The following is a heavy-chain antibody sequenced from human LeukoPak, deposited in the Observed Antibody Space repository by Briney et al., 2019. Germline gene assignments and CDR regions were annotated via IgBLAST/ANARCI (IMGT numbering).Heavy chain of an antibody. CDR1: GGSISSGSYY. D-gene: IGHD1-26*01. V-gene: IGHV4-61*02. Sequence: SETLSLTCTVSGGSISSGSYYWSWIRQPAGKGLEWIGRIYTSGSTNYNPSLKSRVTISVDTSKNQFSLKLSSVTAADTAVYYCAGATVGATGTWGQGTLVTVSS. CDR3: AGATVGATGT. CDR2: IYTSGST. J-gene: IGHJ5*02.